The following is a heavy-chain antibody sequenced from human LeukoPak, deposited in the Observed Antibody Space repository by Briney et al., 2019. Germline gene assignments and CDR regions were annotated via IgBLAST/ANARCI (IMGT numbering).Heavy chain of an antibody. J-gene: IGHJ4*02. Sequence: VASVKDSCKASGSTFSRSAISWVRQAPGQGLQWMGGVIPILGTTNYAQRFQDRVSITTDDSTSTSYMEFRSLRSVDTAVYYCARDDGSATMGFDSWGQGTLVTVSS. D-gene: IGHD1-26*01. V-gene: IGHV1-69*05. CDR3: ARDDGSATMGFDS. CDR2: VIPILGTT. CDR1: GSTFSRSA.